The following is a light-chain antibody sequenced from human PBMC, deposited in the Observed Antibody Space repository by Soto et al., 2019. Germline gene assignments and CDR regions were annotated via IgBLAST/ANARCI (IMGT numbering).Light chain of an antibody. J-gene: IGKJ1*01. CDR3: QQSYNTTWK. CDR2: TTS. Sequence: DVQMTQSQSCLSASVGDRVTITCRASQGISTDLNWYQQKPGKAPKLLIYTTSSLQSGVPSRFSGSGSETDFTLTISSLQPEDFATYSCQQSYNTTWKFGQGTKVDIK. V-gene: IGKV1-39*01. CDR1: QGISTD.